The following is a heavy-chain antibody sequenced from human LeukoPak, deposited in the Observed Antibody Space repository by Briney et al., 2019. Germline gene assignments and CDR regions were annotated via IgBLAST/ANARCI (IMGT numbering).Heavy chain of an antibody. Sequence: SETLSLTCTVSGGSISSDYWSWIRQPPGKGLEWIGYIYYSGSTSYNPSLKSRVTISVDTSKNQFSLRLSSVTAADTAMYYCARDVSIRDYYYGMDVWVQGTTVTVSS. D-gene: IGHD3-10*01. CDR1: GGSISSDY. CDR2: IYYSGST. V-gene: IGHV4-59*01. CDR3: ARDVSIRDYYYGMDV. J-gene: IGHJ6*02.